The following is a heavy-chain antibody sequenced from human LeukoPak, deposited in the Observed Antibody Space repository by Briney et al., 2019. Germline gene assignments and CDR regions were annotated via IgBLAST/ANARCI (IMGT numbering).Heavy chain of an antibody. D-gene: IGHD3-22*01. CDR1: GFTVSGNY. V-gene: IGHV3-66*01. Sequence: GGSLRLSCAASGFTVSGNYMSWVRQAPGKGPEWVSIIYTSGNTYYADFVKGRFTISRDTSKNTLSLQMNGLRAEDTAFYYCARMVYYYDSSGYNYYFHKWGQGTLVTVSS. CDR3: ARMVYYYDSSGYNYYFHK. CDR2: IYTSGNT. J-gene: IGHJ4*02.